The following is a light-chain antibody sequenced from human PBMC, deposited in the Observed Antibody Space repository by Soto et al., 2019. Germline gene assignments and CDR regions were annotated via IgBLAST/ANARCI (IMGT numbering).Light chain of an antibody. CDR1: QNVATN. V-gene: IGKV3D-15*01. CDR2: ASS. Sequence: VMTQSPAHLSVSPGEGVTLFCRASQNVATNIDWYQVKPAQAPRLLIYASSTRATGIPATFSGSGSGTQFTLTISSLQSEDSEVYYCQQYYHWGLSFGGGTKVEI. CDR3: QQYYHWGLS. J-gene: IGKJ4*01.